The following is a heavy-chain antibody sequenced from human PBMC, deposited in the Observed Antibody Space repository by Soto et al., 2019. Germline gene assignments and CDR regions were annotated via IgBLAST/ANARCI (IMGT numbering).Heavy chain of an antibody. J-gene: IGHJ6*02. CDR2: FYDSGST. CDR3: AASAPPATNYYYAMDV. CDR1: GGSVSSGSFY. Sequence: SETLSLTCTVSGGSVSSGSFYWSWIRRPPGKGLEWIGYFYDSGSTNYNPSLRSRVTMSVDTSKNQFSLKLSSVTAADTAVYYCAASAPPATNYYYAMDVWGQGTTVTVS. D-gene: IGHD5-12*01. V-gene: IGHV4-61*01.